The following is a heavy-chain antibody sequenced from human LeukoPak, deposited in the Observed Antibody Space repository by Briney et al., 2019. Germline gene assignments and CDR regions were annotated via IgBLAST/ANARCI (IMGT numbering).Heavy chain of an antibody. D-gene: IGHD2-21*02. Sequence: GGSLRLSCTVSGFTFKHKSIRWVRQAPGKGLEWLSYISSSGSAIYYAASVKGRFTISRDNAKNSLVLQMNRLRAEDTDVFYSARPRCGDDCAIDFWGQGTLVTVSS. J-gene: IGHJ4*02. CDR2: ISSSGSAI. V-gene: IGHV3-11*04. CDR1: GFTFKHKS. CDR3: ARPRCGDDCAIDF.